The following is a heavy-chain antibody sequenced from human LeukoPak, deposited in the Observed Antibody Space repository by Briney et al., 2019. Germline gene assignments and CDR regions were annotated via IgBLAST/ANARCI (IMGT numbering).Heavy chain of an antibody. CDR1: GFTFSSHA. J-gene: IGHJ4*02. Sequence: GGSLTLSCQASGFTFSSHAMSWVRQAPGKGLEWVSVIGTGTTNTYYEDSVKGRFTISRDNSKNTVYLQMSSLRPEDTAVYYCAKRVAAAGRTYYFDYWGQGTLVIVSS. D-gene: IGHD6-13*01. V-gene: IGHV3-23*01. CDR2: IGTGTTNT. CDR3: AKRVAAAGRTYYFDY.